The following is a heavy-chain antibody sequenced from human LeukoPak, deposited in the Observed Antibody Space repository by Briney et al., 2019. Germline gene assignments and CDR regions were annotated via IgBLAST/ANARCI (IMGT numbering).Heavy chain of an antibody. CDR1: GGTFSSYA. CDR3: ARGPLGYCSGGSCYHDAFDI. J-gene: IGHJ3*02. D-gene: IGHD2-15*01. Sequence: VASVKVSCKASGGTFSSYAISWVRQAPGQGLEWMGRIIPILGIANYAQKFQGRVTITADKSTSTAYMELSSLRSEDTAVYYCARGPLGYCSGGSCYHDAFDIWGQGTMVTVSS. CDR2: IIPILGIA. V-gene: IGHV1-69*04.